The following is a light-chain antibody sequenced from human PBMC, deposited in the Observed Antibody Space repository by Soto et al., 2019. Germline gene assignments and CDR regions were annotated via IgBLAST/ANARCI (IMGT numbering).Light chain of an antibody. CDR1: QSISFY. V-gene: IGKV1-39*01. J-gene: IGKJ5*01. Sequence: DIQMTQSPSSLSASVGDRVTITCRASQSISFYLNWYQQKPGNAPKVLIYAASNLQTGVPSSFSGSGSGTDFTLTINSLQPEDFATSSCQQSYSNPITFGQGKRLEI. CDR2: AAS. CDR3: QQSYSNPIT.